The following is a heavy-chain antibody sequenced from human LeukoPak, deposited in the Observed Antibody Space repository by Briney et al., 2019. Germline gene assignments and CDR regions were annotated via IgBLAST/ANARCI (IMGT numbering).Heavy chain of an antibody. D-gene: IGHD4-17*01. CDR2: IRYDGSNK. V-gene: IGHV3-30*02. CDR3: AKDPDDYGDYPAP. CDR1: GFTFSSYG. Sequence: GGSLRLSCAASGFTFSSYGMHWVRQAPGKGLEWVAFIRYDGSNKYYADSVKGRFTISRDNSKNTLYLQMNSLRAEDTAVYYCAKDPDDYGDYPAPWGQGTLVTVSS. J-gene: IGHJ5*02.